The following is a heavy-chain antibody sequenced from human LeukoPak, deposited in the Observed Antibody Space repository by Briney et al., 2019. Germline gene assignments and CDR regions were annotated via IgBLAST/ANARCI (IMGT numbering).Heavy chain of an antibody. D-gene: IGHD3-9*01. J-gene: IGHJ4*02. Sequence: ASVKVSCKASGYTFSNYYIHWVRQAPGQGLEWMGKINPSDDDITYAQKFQDRVTMNSDTSTSAVYMELSSLRSEDTAVYYCARTLLTGFYMPPGYWGQGSLVTVSS. CDR3: ARTLLTGFYMPPGY. CDR1: GYTFSNYY. CDR2: INPSDDDI. V-gene: IGHV1-46*01.